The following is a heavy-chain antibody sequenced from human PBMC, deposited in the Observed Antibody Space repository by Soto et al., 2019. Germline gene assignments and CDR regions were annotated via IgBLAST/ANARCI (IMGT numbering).Heavy chain of an antibody. CDR2: MNPNSGNT. D-gene: IGHD2-2*01. V-gene: IGHV1-8*01. Sequence: QVQLVQSGAEVRRPGTSVMVSCKTSGYTFTDYDINWVRQATGQGLEWMGWMNPNSGNTGYAQKFQGRVSMTRNIATSTAYMELSSLRSDDTAIYYCARDSSTTNPVWGQGTMVTVSS. CDR1: GYTFTDYD. CDR3: ARDSSTTNPV. J-gene: IGHJ3*01.